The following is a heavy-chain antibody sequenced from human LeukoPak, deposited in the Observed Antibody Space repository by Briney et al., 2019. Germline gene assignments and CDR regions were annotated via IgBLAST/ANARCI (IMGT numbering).Heavy chain of an antibody. CDR3: AKVSSSWYFDAFDM. D-gene: IGHD6-13*01. V-gene: IGHV3-23*01. CDR1: GFTFNSYA. CDR2: IRGCGGST. J-gene: IGHJ3*02. Sequence: PGGSLRLSCVGSGFTFNSYAMSWVRQAPGKGLEWVSGIRGCGGSTYYADSVKGRFTISRDNSKNTLYLQMNSLRAEDTAVYYCAKVSSSWYFDAFDMWGQGTMVTVSS.